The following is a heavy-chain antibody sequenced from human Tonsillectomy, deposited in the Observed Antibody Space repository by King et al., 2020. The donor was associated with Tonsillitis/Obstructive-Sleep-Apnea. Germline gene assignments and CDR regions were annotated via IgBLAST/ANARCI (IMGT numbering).Heavy chain of an antibody. Sequence: VQLQESGPGLVKPSETLSLTCTVSGGSISSYYWSWIRQPPGKGLEWIGYIYYSGSTNYNPSLKSRVTISVDTPKNQFYLKRSSVIAADPAVYDCARWGREYSYGVNSIDPSGQGTLVTVSS. CDR3: ARWGREYSYGVNSIDP. J-gene: IGHJ5*02. D-gene: IGHD5-18*01. V-gene: IGHV4-59*08. CDR1: GGSISSYY. CDR2: IYYSGST.